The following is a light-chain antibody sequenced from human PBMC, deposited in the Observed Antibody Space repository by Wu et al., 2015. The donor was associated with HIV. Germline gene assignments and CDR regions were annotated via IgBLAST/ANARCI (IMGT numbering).Light chain of an antibody. CDR2: DSS. Sequence: EIVLTQSPAALSLSPGEGATLSCRASEFVNIYLAWYQQRPGQPPRLLIYDSSKRATGIPARFSGRGSGTDFTLTISSLEPEDSAVYYCQQYDNWPPMITFGPGTKVDIK. V-gene: IGKV3-11*01. CDR1: EFVNIY. J-gene: IGKJ3*01. CDR3: QQYDNWPPMIT.